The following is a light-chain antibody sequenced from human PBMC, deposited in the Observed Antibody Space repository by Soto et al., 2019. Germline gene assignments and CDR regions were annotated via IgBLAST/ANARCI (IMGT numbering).Light chain of an antibody. J-gene: IGKJ4*01. Sequence: EIVMTQSPATLSVSPGERATLSCTASQSVGSSLAWYQRKPGQAPRLLIYGASTRATGIPATFSGSGSGTEFTLTISSLQSEDFTLYYCQQYNSWPLTFGGGTKVDIK. V-gene: IGKV3-15*01. CDR2: GAS. CDR1: QSVGSS. CDR3: QQYNSWPLT.